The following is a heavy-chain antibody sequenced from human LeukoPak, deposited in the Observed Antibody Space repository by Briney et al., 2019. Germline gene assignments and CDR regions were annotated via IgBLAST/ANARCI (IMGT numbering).Heavy chain of an antibody. CDR1: GFTFSYYW. Sequence: PGGSLRLSCAASGFTFSYYWMHWVRQAPGKGLVWVSRISDDGSNTNYADFVKGRFTISRDNAKNTLYLQMDSLRAEDTAVYYCARDDGHYVQDYWGQGTLVTVSS. D-gene: IGHD3-10*02. J-gene: IGHJ4*02. CDR3: ARDDGHYVQDY. CDR2: ISDDGSNT. V-gene: IGHV3-74*01.